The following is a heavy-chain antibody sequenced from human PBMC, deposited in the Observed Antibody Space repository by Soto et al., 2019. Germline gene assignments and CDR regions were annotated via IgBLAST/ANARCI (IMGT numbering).Heavy chain of an antibody. CDR1: GFTCSSYG. V-gene: IGHV3-30*03. CDR2: ISYDGSNK. J-gene: IGHJ4*02. Sequence: GGSLRLSCAASGFTCSSYGMHWVRQAPGKGLEWVAVISYDGSNKYYADSVKGRFTISRDNSKNTLYLQMNSLTVDDTGVYYCVRGYNDGSDDFGHWGQGVLVTVSS. D-gene: IGHD3-16*01. CDR3: VRGYNDGSDDFGH.